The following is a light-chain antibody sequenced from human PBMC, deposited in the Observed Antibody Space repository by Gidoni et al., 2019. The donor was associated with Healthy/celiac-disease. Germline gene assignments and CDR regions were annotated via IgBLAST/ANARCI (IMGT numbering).Light chain of an antibody. CDR2: KES. CDR1: QSISSW. V-gene: IGKV1-5*03. J-gene: IGKJ2*01. CDR3: QQYNSYSPYT. Sequence: DIQFTQFPSTLSASVGDRVTITCRASQSISSWLAWYQQKPGKVPKLLIYKESSLESGVPSRFSGSGSGTEFTLTISSLQPDDFATYYCQQYNSYSPYTFGQGTKLEIK.